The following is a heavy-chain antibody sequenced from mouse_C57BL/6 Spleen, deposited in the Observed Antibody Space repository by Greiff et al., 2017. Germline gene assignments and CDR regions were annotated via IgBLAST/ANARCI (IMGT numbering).Heavy chain of an antibody. CDR3: ARDYGSSAAWFAY. V-gene: IGHV5-6*01. J-gene: IGHJ3*01. CDR2: ISSGGSYT. Sequence: DVHLVESGGDLVKPGGSLTLSCAASGFTFSSYGMSWVRQTPDKRLEWVATISSGGSYTYYPDSVKGRFTISRDNAKNTLYLQMSSLKSEDTAMYYCARDYGSSAAWFAYWGQGTLVTVSA. D-gene: IGHD1-1*01. CDR1: GFTFSSYG.